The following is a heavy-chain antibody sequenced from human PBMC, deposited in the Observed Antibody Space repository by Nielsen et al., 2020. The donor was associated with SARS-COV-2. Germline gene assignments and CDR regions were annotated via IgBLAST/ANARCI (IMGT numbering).Heavy chain of an antibody. D-gene: IGHD2-15*01. CDR3: ANSLLSLPYYGMDV. V-gene: IGHV3-23*01. Sequence: GGSLRLSCAASGFTFSAYGMSWVRQAPGKGLEWVSAISGSGGSTLYADSVKGRFTISRDNSKDTLYLQMNSLRAEDTAVYYCANSLLSLPYYGMDVWGQGTTVTVSS. CDR1: GFTFSAYG. CDR2: ISGSGGST. J-gene: IGHJ6*02.